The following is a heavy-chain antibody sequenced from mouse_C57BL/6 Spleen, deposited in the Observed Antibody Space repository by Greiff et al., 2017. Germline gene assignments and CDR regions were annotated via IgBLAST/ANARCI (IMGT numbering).Heavy chain of an antibody. CDR3: THYYGSSYGYFDV. CDR2: IDPENGDT. J-gene: IGHJ1*03. D-gene: IGHD1-1*01. Sequence: VQLQQSGAELVRPGASVKLSCTASGFNIQDDYMHWVKQRPEQGLEWIGWIDPENGDTEYASKFQGKATITADTSSSQAYLQLSRLTSEDTAVYYCTHYYGSSYGYFDVWGTGTTVTVSS. CDR1: GFNIQDDY. V-gene: IGHV14-4*01.